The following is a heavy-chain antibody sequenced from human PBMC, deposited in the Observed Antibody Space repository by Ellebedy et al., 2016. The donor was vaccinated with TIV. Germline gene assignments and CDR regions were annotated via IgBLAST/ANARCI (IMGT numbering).Heavy chain of an antibody. CDR1: GYTFTSYG. D-gene: IGHD3-9*01. Sequence: AASVKVSCKASGYTFTSYGISWVRQAPGQGLEWMGWISAYNGNTNYAQKLQGRVTMTTDTSTSTAYMELRSLRSDDTAVYYCARVAADILTGYSIDYWGQGTLVTVSS. CDR2: ISAYNGNT. CDR3: ARVAADILTGYSIDY. J-gene: IGHJ4*02. V-gene: IGHV1-18*01.